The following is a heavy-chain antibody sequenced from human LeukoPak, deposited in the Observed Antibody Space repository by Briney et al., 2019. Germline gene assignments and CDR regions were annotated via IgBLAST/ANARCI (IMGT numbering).Heavy chain of an antibody. CDR1: GLTTRNSW. V-gene: IGHV3-7*04. CDR2: IDPDGTDL. D-gene: IGHD2-2*01. J-gene: IGHJ4*02. Sequence: GGSLRLSCAVSGLTTRNSWMSWVRQAPGKGLEWVANIDPDGTDLYYMDSVKGRFTVSRDNDKNSLYLQMHGLRVEDTATYYCVRGSSSFWGQGTLVTV. CDR3: VRGSSSF.